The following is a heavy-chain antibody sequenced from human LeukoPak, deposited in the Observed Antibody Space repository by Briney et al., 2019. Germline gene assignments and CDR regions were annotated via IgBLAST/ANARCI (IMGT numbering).Heavy chain of an antibody. Sequence: ASVKVSCKAFGYTFTGYYMHWVRQAPGQGLEWMGRINPNSGGTNYAQKFQGRVTMTRDTSISTAYMELSRLRSDDTAVYYCARVITGYYYGSGSYFSLSSHKVFDYWGQGTLVTVSS. CDR2: INPNSGGT. V-gene: IGHV1-2*06. J-gene: IGHJ4*02. CDR1: GYTFTGYY. CDR3: ARVITGYYYGSGSYFSLSSHKVFDY. D-gene: IGHD3-10*01.